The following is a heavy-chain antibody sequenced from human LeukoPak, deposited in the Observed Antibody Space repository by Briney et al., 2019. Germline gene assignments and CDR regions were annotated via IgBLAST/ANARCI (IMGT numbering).Heavy chain of an antibody. V-gene: IGHV1-46*01. D-gene: IGHD5-12*01. CDR2: INPSAGST. CDR1: GYTFTAYY. J-gene: IGHJ4*02. CDR3: ARDGRYNDYDYCFDS. Sequence: GASVKVSCKASGYTFTAYYMHWVRQAPGHGLEWMGIINPSAGSTTYAQKFQGRVVMTRDTSTSTVYMELSSLRSEDTAVYYCARDGRYNDYDYCFDSWGQGTLVTVSS.